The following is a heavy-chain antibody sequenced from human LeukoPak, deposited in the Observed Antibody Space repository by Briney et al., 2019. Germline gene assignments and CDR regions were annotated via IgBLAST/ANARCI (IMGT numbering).Heavy chain of an antibody. J-gene: IGHJ5*02. V-gene: IGHV1-8*01. CDR2: MNPNSGNT. Sequence: ASVKVSCKASGYTFTSYDINWVRQATGQGLEWMGWMNPNSGNTGYAQKFQGRVTMTRNTSISTAYTELSSLRSEDTAVYYCASPVVAGTGLGESWGQGTLVTVSS. CDR3: ASPVVAGTGLGES. CDR1: GYTFTSYD. D-gene: IGHD6-19*01.